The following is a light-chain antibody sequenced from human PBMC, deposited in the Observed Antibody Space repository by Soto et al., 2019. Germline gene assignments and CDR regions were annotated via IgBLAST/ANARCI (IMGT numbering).Light chain of an antibody. J-gene: IGLJ2*01. V-gene: IGLV2-14*01. CDR2: DVS. CDR3: SSYTSSSTPVV. Sequence: QSALTQPASMSGSPGQSITISCTGTSSDVGGYNYVSWYQQHPGKARKLMIYDVSNRPSGVSNRFSGSKSGNTASLTISGRQAEDEADYYCSSYTSSSTPVVFGGGTKLTVL. CDR1: SSDVGGYNY.